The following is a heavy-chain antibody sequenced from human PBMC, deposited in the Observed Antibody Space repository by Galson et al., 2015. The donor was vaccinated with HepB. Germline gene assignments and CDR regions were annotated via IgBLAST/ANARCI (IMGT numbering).Heavy chain of an antibody. CDR3: ARDLAVIPTAKYYFDY. D-gene: IGHD1-1*01. CDR2: IIPSADTT. V-gene: IGHV1-46*01. CDR1: GYTFTSYY. J-gene: IGHJ4*01. Sequence: SVKVSCKASGYTFTSYYIHWVRQAPGQGLEWMGIIIPSADTTKYAEPVQVVQQFQGRVTLTRDTYTSTAHMELSSLRSEDTAVYYCARDLAVIPTAKYYFDYWGQGTLVTVSS.